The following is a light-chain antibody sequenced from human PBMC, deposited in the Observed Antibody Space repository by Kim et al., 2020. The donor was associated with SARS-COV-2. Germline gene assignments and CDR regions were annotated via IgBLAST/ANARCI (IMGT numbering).Light chain of an antibody. Sequence: EIVLTQSPGTLSLSPGERATLSCRASQSVNSRYLAWYQVKPGQAPRLLIFGASSWATGVPDRFSGSGSGTDFTLTISSLEPEDFAVYYCQQYGTLPYTFGQGTKLQIK. CDR1: QSVNSRY. CDR2: GAS. J-gene: IGKJ2*01. CDR3: QQYGTLPYT. V-gene: IGKV3-20*01.